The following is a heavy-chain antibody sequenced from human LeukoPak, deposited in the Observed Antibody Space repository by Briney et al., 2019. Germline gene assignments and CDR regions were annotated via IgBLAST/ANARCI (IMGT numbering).Heavy chain of an antibody. V-gene: IGHV1-18*01. CDR3: ARAAYYQLSQYYYYMDV. CDR1: GYTFTSYG. CDR2: ISAYNGNT. J-gene: IGHJ6*03. Sequence: ASVKVSCKASGYTFTSYGISWVRQAPGQGLEWMGWISAYNGNTNYAQKLQGRVTMTTDTSTSTAHMELRSLRSDDTAVYYCARAAYYQLSQYYYYMDVWGKGTTVTVSS. D-gene: IGHD3-10*01.